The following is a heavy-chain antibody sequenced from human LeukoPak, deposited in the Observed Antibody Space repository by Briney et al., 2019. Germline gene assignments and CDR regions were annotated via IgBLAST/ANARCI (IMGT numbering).Heavy chain of an antibody. CDR2: IYYSGST. Sequence: SETLSLTCTVSGGSISSYYWSWIRQPPGKELEWIGYIYYSGSTNYNPSLKSRVTISVDTSKNQFSLKLSSATAADTAVYYCARQKLDSPALQHWGQGTLVTVSS. J-gene: IGHJ1*01. CDR3: ARQKLDSPALQH. D-gene: IGHD3/OR15-3a*01. CDR1: GGSISSYY. V-gene: IGHV4-59*08.